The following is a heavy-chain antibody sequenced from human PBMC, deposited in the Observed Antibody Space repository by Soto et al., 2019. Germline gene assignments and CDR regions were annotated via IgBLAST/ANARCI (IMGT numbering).Heavy chain of an antibody. D-gene: IGHD3-16*01. CDR3: AQDRVESGLGEIDY. J-gene: IGHJ4*02. V-gene: IGHV3-30*18. Sequence: QVQLVESGGGVVQPGRSLRLSCAASGFSFSNNGMHWVRQAPGKGLEWVAIISYDGSKKYYADSVKGRFTISRDNSKNTLYLQVNSLRVEDTAIYYCAQDRVESGLGEIDYWGQGTLVTVSS. CDR2: ISYDGSKK. CDR1: GFSFSNNG.